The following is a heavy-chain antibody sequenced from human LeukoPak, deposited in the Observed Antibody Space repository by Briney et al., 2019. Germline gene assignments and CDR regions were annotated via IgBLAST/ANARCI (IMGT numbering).Heavy chain of an antibody. Sequence: AGGSLRLSCVASGFTVRSNYMNWVRQAPGKRPEWVAIIYDTDSTYYTDSVKGRFTISRDNSKNTVYLQMNSLRAEDTAVYYCARGSAYYDSSGQVPFDYWGQGTLVTVSS. J-gene: IGHJ4*02. CDR3: ARGSAYYDSSGQVPFDY. V-gene: IGHV3-53*01. CDR1: GFTVRSNY. CDR2: IYDTDST. D-gene: IGHD3-22*01.